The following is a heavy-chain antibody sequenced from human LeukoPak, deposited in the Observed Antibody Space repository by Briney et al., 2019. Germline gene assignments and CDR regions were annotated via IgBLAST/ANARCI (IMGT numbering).Heavy chain of an antibody. CDR3: VKEEGTHSLADS. CDR1: GFTFNNYA. J-gene: IGHJ4*02. D-gene: IGHD3-10*01. Sequence: GGSLRLSCAASGFTFNNYAMSWVRQAPGTGLEWVSAISKSGDRTYYADSVKGRFTISRDNSRNTVYLQINSLRDEDTATYYCVKEEGTHSLADSWGQGTLVTVSS. V-gene: IGHV3-23*01. CDR2: ISKSGDRT.